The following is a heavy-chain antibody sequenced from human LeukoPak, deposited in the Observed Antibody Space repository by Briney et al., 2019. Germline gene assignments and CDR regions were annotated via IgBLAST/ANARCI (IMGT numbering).Heavy chain of an antibody. J-gene: IGHJ3*02. CDR3: ARLAHYSGHGLDAYDI. CDR1: GFTFRTSW. Sequence: GGSLRLSCAASGFTFRTSWMTWVRQAPGKGLEWVANIDPNGSDKYYVDSVKGRITISRDNTKNTLYLQMSRLRAEDTAAFYCARLAHYSGHGLDAYDIWGQGTMVTVST. CDR2: IDPNGSDK. D-gene: IGHD5-12*01. V-gene: IGHV3-7*01.